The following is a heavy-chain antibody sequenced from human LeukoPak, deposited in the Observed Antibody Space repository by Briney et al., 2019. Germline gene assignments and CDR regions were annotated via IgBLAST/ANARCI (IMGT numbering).Heavy chain of an antibody. Sequence: PSETLSLTCAVYGESFSGHYCSWIRQPPGKGLEWIGEIYHSGSTNYDPSLKSRVSISVDTSKNQFSLKLSSVTAADTAVYYCARGEVGADRNFDNWGQGTLVTVSS. CDR3: ARGEVGADRNFDN. CDR1: GESFSGHY. CDR2: IYHSGST. J-gene: IGHJ4*02. D-gene: IGHD1-26*01. V-gene: IGHV4-34*01.